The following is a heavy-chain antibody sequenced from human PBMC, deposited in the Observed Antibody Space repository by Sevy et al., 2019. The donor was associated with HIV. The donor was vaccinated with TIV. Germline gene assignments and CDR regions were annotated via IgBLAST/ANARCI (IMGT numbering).Heavy chain of an antibody. V-gene: IGHV3-21*01. J-gene: IGHJ4*02. CDR2: VSSSSTYI. D-gene: IGHD2-2*01. CDR1: GFSFSTYA. Sequence: GGSLRLSCAASGFSFSTYAMNWVRQAPGKGLEWVSSVSSSSTYIYYADSVKGRFTISRDNAKNSLYLQMNSLRAEDTAVYYCARGGRYCISTSCLWSFDYWGQGTLVTVSS. CDR3: ARGGRYCISTSCLWSFDY.